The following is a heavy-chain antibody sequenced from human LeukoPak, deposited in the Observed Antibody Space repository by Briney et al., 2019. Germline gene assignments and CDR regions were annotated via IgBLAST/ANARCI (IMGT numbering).Heavy chain of an antibody. Sequence: SVKVSCKASGYTFTSYAISWVRQAPGQGLEWMGGIIPIFGTANYAQKFQGRVTITTDESTSTAYMELSSLRSEDTAVYYCARDRGAAYGDLNSFDYWGQGTLVTVSS. D-gene: IGHD4-17*01. CDR1: GYTFTSYA. V-gene: IGHV1-69*05. J-gene: IGHJ4*02. CDR2: IIPIFGTA. CDR3: ARDRGAAYGDLNSFDY.